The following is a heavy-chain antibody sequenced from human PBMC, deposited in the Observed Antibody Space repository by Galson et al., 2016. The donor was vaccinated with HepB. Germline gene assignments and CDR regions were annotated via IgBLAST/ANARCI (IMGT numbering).Heavy chain of an antibody. CDR3: ARLKAGWELAWVFDY. CDR2: IYPGDSDT. J-gene: IGHJ4*02. V-gene: IGHV5-51*01. Sequence: QSGAEVKKPGESLQISCKASGYNFTTYAIGWVRQMPGKGLEWMGIIYPGDSDTRYSPSFQGQVTLSADKSTSTAYLQWSSLKASDTAMYYCARLKAGWELAWVFDYWGQGTLVTVSS. CDR1: GYNFTTYA. D-gene: IGHD1-26*01.